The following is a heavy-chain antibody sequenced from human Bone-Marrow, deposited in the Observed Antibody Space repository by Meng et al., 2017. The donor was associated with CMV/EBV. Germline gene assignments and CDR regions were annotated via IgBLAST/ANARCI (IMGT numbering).Heavy chain of an antibody. D-gene: IGHD3-3*01. CDR2: IRSKAYGGTT. CDR1: GFTFGDYA. CDR3: TSLEWSYYYYGMDV. J-gene: IGHJ6*02. Sequence: GESLKISCTASGFTFGDYAMSWVRQAPGKGLEWVGFIRSKAYGGTTEYAASVKGRFTISRDDSKSIAYLQMNSLKTEDTAVYYCTSLEWSYYYYGMDVWGQGTTVTVSS. V-gene: IGHV3-49*04.